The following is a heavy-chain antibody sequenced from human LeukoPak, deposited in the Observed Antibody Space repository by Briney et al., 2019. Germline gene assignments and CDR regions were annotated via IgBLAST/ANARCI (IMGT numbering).Heavy chain of an antibody. V-gene: IGHV5-51*01. CDR2: IYPGDSDT. Sequence: GESLKISCQGSGYIFTHNWIGWVRQKPGKGLEWMGIIYPGDSDTRYSPSFEGQVTISVDKSSSTAYLQWSRLKASDSAMYYCAGSASGWGFDDWGQGTLVTVSS. D-gene: IGHD6-19*01. J-gene: IGHJ4*02. CDR3: AGSASGWGFDD. CDR1: GYIFTHNW.